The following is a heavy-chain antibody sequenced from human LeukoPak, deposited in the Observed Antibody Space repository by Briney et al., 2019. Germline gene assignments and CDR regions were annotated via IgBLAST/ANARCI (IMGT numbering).Heavy chain of an antibody. Sequence: SETLSLTCTVSGGSISSYYWSWIRQPPGKGLEWIGYIYYSGSTNYNPSLKSRVTISVDTSKNQFSLKLSSVTAADTAVYYCAREEITGTDFWGQGILVTVSS. CDR3: AREEITGTDF. CDR2: IYYSGST. V-gene: IGHV4-59*08. D-gene: IGHD1-20*01. J-gene: IGHJ4*02. CDR1: GGSISSYY.